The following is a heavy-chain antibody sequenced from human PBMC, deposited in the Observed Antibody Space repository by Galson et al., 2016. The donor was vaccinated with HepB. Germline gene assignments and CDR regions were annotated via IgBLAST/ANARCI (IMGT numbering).Heavy chain of an antibody. CDR2: IWNDGHTK. CDR1: GFTFSSYG. CDR3: AKDRSEYDILTGYYRCLGMDG. J-gene: IGHJ6*02. Sequence: SLRLSCAASGFTFSSYGMHWVRQAPGKGLEWVAIIWNDGHTKYSENSVKGRFTISRDDSKKMLYLEMNNLRAEDTAVYYCAKDRSEYDILTGYYRCLGMDGWGQGTTVTVSS. D-gene: IGHD3-9*01. V-gene: IGHV3-33*06.